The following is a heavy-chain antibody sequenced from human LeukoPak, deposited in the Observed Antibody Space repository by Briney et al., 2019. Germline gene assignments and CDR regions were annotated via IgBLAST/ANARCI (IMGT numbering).Heavy chain of an antibody. CDR2: IHPSGTNT. J-gene: IGHJ4*02. CDR1: GFTFGSYG. Sequence: PGGSLRLACAASGFTFGSYGMSWVRQAPGKGLEWVSTIHPSGTNTHYADSVKGRFTISRDNAKNSLYLQMSSPRVEDTAVYYCARDPDYYGSGNYHNHYFDYWGQGALVTVSS. V-gene: IGHV3-21*06. CDR3: ARDPDYYGSGNYHNHYFDY. D-gene: IGHD3-10*01.